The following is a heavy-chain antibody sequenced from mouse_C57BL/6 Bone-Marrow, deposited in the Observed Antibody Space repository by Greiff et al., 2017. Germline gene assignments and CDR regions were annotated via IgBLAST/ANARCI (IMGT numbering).Heavy chain of an antibody. CDR2: INPNNGGT. CDR1: GYTFTDYN. J-gene: IGHJ4*01. D-gene: IGHD4-1*01. Sequence: EVQLVESGPELVKPGASVKMSCKASGYTFTDYNMHWVKQSHGKSLEWIGYINPNNGGTSYNQKFKGKATLTVNKSSSTAYMELRSLTSEDSAVYYCARGANWGIYYYAMDYWGQGTSVTVSS. CDR3: ARGANWGIYYYAMDY. V-gene: IGHV1-22*01.